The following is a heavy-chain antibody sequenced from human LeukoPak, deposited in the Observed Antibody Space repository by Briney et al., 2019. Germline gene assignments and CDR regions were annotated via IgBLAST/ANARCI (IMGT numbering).Heavy chain of an antibody. CDR1: GFTFSSYA. CDR2: ISGSGGST. D-gene: IGHD3-22*01. V-gene: IGHV3-23*01. Sequence: GASLRLSCAASGFTFSSYAMSWVRQAPGKGLEWVSAISGSGGSTYYADSVKGRFTISRDNSKNTLYLQMNSLRAEDTAVYYCAKDSAPYYYDSSGYSQGYWGQGTLVTVSS. J-gene: IGHJ4*02. CDR3: AKDSAPYYYDSSGYSQGY.